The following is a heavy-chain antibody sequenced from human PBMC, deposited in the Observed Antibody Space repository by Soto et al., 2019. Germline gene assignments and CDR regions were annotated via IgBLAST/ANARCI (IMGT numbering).Heavy chain of an antibody. Sequence: SETLSLTCNVSGASISGNYWSWIRQPPGKGLEWIGYIYYSGATNYNPSLESRVTIPVDTPKSQFSLKLTSVTPADTAGYYCAKAGAHSCTSGRVDYWGQGILVTVSS. V-gene: IGHV4-59*03. J-gene: IGHJ4*02. CDR3: AKAGAHSCTSGRVDY. CDR1: GASISGNY. CDR2: IYYSGAT. D-gene: IGHD2-2*01.